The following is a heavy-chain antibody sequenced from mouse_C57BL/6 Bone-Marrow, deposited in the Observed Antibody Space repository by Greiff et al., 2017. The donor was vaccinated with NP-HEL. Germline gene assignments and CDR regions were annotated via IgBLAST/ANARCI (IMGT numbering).Heavy chain of an antibody. V-gene: IGHV14-4*01. CDR1: GFNIKDDY. CDR2: IDPENGDT. D-gene: IGHD1-1*01. Sequence: EVHLVESGAELVRPGASVKLSCTASGFNIKDDYMHWVKQRPEQGLEWIGWIDPENGDTEYASKFQGKATITADTSSNTAYLQLSSLTSEDTAVYYCTLYGSRYFDVWGTGTTVTVSS. J-gene: IGHJ1*03. CDR3: TLYGSRYFDV.